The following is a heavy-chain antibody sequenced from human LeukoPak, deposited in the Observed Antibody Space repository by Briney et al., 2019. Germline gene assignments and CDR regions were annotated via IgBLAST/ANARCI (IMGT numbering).Heavy chain of an antibody. Sequence: GGSLRLSCAASGFTFSSYSMNWVRQAPGKGLEWVSSISSSSSYIYYADSVKGRFTISRDNAKNSLYLQMNSLRAEDTAVYYCARDSGYSGYDFPGEFDYWGQGTLVTVSS. V-gene: IGHV3-21*01. CDR1: GFTFSSYS. CDR3: ARDSGYSGYDFPGEFDY. J-gene: IGHJ4*02. D-gene: IGHD5-12*01. CDR2: ISSSSSYI.